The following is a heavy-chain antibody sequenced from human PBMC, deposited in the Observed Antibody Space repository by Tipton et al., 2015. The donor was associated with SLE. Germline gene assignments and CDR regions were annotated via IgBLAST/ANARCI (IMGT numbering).Heavy chain of an antibody. V-gene: IGHV1-18*01. D-gene: IGHD6-13*01. CDR1: GYTFTSYG. J-gene: IGHJ4*02. Sequence: QVQLVQSGAEVKKPGASVKVSSKASGYTFTSYGISWVRQSPGQELEWMGWISAYNGNTNYAQKLQGRVTMTTDTSTSTAYMELRSLRSDDTAVYYCARDPAYSSSSYFDYWGQGTLVTVSS. CDR3: ARDPAYSSSSYFDY. CDR2: ISAYNGNT.